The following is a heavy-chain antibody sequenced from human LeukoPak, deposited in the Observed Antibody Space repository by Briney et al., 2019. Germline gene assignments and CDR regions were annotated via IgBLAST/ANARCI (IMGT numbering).Heavy chain of an antibody. D-gene: IGHD5-18*01. J-gene: IGHJ4*02. CDR3: ARGSRGYSYG. V-gene: IGHV4-30-2*01. CDR2: IYHSGST. CDR1: GGSISSGGYS. Sequence: SETLSLTCAVSGGSISSGGYSWSWIRQPPGKGLEWIGYIYHSGSTYYNPSHKSRVTISVDRSKNQFSPKLSSVTAADTAVYYCARGSRGYSYGWGQGTLVTVSS.